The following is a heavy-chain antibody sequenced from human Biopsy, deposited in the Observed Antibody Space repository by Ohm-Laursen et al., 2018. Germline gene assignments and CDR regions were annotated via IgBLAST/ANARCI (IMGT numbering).Heavy chain of an antibody. CDR3: ARDRGYYSDRTVPGYFDL. CDR2: VYYTGST. Sequence: SDTLSLTCTVSGDSISSYYWSWIRQPPGKELQWIGYVYYTGSTDYNPSLQSRVTISVDTSKNNFSLRLRSMTPADTAIYYCARDRGYYSDRTVPGYFDLWGRGTLVTVSS. CDR1: GDSISSYY. V-gene: IGHV4-59*01. J-gene: IGHJ2*01. D-gene: IGHD3-22*01.